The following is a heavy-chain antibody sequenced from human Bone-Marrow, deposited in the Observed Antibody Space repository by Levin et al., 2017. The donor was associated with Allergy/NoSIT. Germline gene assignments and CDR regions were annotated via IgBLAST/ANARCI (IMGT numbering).Heavy chain of an antibody. CDR3: ATPPGDTGWFDP. CDR1: GFTFSSYA. CDR2: ISGSGGTP. V-gene: IGHV3-23*01. Sequence: LSLTCVGSGFTFSSYAMSWVRQAPGKGLEWVSLISGSGGTPYYADSVKGRFTISRDNSKNTLYLQMNSLRVEDTAIYYCATPPGDTGWFDPWGQGTLVTVSS. J-gene: IGHJ5*02. D-gene: IGHD1-26*01.